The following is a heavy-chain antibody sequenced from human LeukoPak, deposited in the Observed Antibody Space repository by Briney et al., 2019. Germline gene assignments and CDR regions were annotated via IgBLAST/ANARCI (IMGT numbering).Heavy chain of an antibody. D-gene: IGHD1-7*01. CDR1: GGSFSGYY. CDR3: ARSGPASFTLGYNWNYPEDY. Sequence: SETLSLTCAVYGGSFSGYYWSWVRQPPGKGLEWIGEINHSGSTNYHPSLKSRVTISVDTSKNQFSLKLSSVTAADTAVYYCARSGPASFTLGYNWNYPEDYWGQGTLVTVSS. CDR2: INHSGST. J-gene: IGHJ4*02. V-gene: IGHV4-34*01.